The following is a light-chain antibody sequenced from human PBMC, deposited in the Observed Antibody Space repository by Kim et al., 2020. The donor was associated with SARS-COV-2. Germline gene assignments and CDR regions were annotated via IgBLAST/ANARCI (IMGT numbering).Light chain of an antibody. CDR2: GAS. CDR1: QSVGSS. J-gene: IGKJ1*01. V-gene: IGKV3-15*01. Sequence: SPGERVPLSCRASQSVGSSLAWYHQRPGQAPRLLIHGASTRATGTPARFSGSGSGTDFTLTISSLQSEDLGFYYCQQYSNWPPWTFGQGTKVDIK. CDR3: QQYSNWPPWT.